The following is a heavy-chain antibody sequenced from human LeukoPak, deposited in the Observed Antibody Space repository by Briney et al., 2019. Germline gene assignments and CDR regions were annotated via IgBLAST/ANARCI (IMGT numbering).Heavy chain of an antibody. CDR3: ARATSKVVPAAIGWVAAAGKGLAFDI. V-gene: IGHV4-31*03. CDR2: IYYSGST. J-gene: IGHJ3*02. D-gene: IGHD2-2*01. Sequence: SETLSLTCTVSGGSISSGGYYWSSIRQHPGKGLEWIGYIYYSGSTYYNPSLKRRVTISVDTSKNQFSLKLSSVTAADTAVYYCARATSKVVPAAIGWVAAAGKGLAFDIWGQGTMVTVSS. CDR1: GGSISSGGYY.